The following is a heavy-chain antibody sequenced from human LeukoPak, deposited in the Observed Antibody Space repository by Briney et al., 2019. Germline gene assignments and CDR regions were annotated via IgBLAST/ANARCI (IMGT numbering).Heavy chain of an antibody. V-gene: IGHV1-69*01. J-gene: IGHJ3*02. CDR2: IIPIFGTA. D-gene: IGHD2-2*01. CDR3: ARKRRYCSSTSCPEAFDI. Sequence: SVKVSCKASVCTFSSYAISWVRQAPGQGLEWRGGIIPIFGTANYAQKFQGRVTITADEFTSTAYMELSSLRSEDTAVYYCARKRRYCSSTSCPEAFDIWGQGKMVTVSS. CDR1: VCTFSSYA.